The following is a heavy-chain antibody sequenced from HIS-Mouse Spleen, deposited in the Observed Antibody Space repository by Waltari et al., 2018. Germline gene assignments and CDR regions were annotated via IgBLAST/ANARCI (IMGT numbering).Heavy chain of an antibody. J-gene: IGHJ4*02. V-gene: IGHV1-2*02. Sequence: QVQLVQSGAEVKKPGASVKVSCKASGYTFTGYYMHWVRQAPGQGLEWMGWINPNRGGTNYAQKFQGRVTMTMDTSISTAYMELSRLRSDDTAVYYCARSPSGSSWYDYWGQGTLVTVSS. CDR2: INPNRGGT. D-gene: IGHD6-13*01. CDR1: GYTFTGYY. CDR3: ARSPSGSSWYDY.